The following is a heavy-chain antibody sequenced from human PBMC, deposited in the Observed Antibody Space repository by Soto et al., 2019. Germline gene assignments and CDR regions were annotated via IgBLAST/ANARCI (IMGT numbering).Heavy chain of an antibody. CDR1: GFTFSSYG. CDR3: AKAGRIVGDGGMDV. V-gene: IGHV3-30*18. Sequence: QVQLVESGGCVVQPGRSLRLSCAASGFTFSSYGMHWVRQAPGKGLEWVAVTSYDGSNKYYADSVKGRFTISRDNSKNTLYLQMNSLSAEDTAVYYCAKAGRIVGDGGMDVWGQGTTVAVSS. D-gene: IGHD1-26*01. J-gene: IGHJ6*02. CDR2: TSYDGSNK.